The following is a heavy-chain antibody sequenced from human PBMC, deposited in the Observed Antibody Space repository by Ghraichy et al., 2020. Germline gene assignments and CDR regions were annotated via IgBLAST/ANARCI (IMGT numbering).Heavy chain of an antibody. CDR1: GGSINFSQ. CDR2: IYSDGTT. CDR3: ARENPYSKGWYRSFDF. J-gene: IGHJ4*02. V-gene: IGHV4-4*07. D-gene: IGHD6-19*01. Sequence: SETLSLTCSVSGGSINFSQWTWIRQPAGKGLEWVGRIYSDGTTNYNSSLESRVSISIDTSKNQFSLKLSSVTAADTAVYFCARENPYSKGWYRSFDFWGQGIMVTVSS.